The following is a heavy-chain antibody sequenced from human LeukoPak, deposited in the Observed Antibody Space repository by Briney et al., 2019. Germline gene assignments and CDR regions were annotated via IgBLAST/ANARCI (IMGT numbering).Heavy chain of an antibody. CDR1: GFTFSSYA. Sequence: GGSLRLSCAASGFTFSSYAMSWVRQAPGKGLEWVSAISGSGGSTCCADSVKGRFTISRDNSKNTLYLQMNSLRAEDTAVYYCAREWVAAAGGGIFDYWGQGTLVTVSS. D-gene: IGHD6-13*01. V-gene: IGHV3-23*01. J-gene: IGHJ4*02. CDR2: ISGSGGST. CDR3: AREWVAAAGGGIFDY.